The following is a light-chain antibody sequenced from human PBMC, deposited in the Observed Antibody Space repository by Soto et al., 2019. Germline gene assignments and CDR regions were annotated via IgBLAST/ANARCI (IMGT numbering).Light chain of an antibody. CDR1: QSVLFSSNNQNY. CDR3: QQYYSIPYT. CDR2: WAS. Sequence: DIVMTQSPDSLSVSLGERATINCKSSQSVLFSSNNQNYLAWYQQKAGQPPKLLFYWASTRESGVPDRFGGSGSGTDFTLTIRSLQAEDVAVYYCQQYYSIPYTFGQGTQLEIK. V-gene: IGKV4-1*01. J-gene: IGKJ2*01.